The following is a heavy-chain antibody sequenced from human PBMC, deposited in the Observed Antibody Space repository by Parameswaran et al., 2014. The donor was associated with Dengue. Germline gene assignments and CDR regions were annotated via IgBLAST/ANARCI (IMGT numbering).Heavy chain of an antibody. D-gene: IGHD5-12*01. J-gene: IGHJ4*02. Sequence: WIRQPPGKALEWLAHIFSNDEKSYSTSLKSRLTISKDTSKSQVVLTMTNMDPVDTATYYCARIQGGGYSGYDLDYWGQGTLVTVSS. CDR3: ARIQGGGYSGYDLDY. CDR2: IFSNDEK. V-gene: IGHV2-26*01.